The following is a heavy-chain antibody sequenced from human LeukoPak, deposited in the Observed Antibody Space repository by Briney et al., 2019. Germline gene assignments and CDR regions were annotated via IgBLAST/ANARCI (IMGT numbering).Heavy chain of an antibody. CDR1: GFTFSSYA. CDR2: ISGSGGST. Sequence: GGSLRLSCAASGFTFSSYAMSWVRQAPGKGLEWVSAISGSGGSTYYADSVKGRFTISRDNSKNTLYLQMNNLRAEDTAVYYCTRDVWGDRDNYFDCWGQGTLVTVSS. CDR3: TRDVWGDRDNYFDC. J-gene: IGHJ4*02. V-gene: IGHV3-23*01. D-gene: IGHD2-8*01.